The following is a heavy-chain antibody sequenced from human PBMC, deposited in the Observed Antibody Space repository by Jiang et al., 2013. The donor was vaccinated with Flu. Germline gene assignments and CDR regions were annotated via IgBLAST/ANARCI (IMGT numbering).Heavy chain of an antibody. J-gene: IGHJ4*02. Sequence: KPTQTLTLTRTFSGFSLNTRGMRVSWIRQPPGKALEWLARVDWDDEKFYSKSLRTRLTISRDTSKNQVVLRMANMDPVDTATYYCARTGYSYGRYYFDYWGQGTLVTVSS. V-gene: IGHV2-70*04. CDR2: VDWDDEK. CDR1: GFSLNTRGMR. D-gene: IGHD5-18*01. CDR3: ARTGYSYGRYYFDY.